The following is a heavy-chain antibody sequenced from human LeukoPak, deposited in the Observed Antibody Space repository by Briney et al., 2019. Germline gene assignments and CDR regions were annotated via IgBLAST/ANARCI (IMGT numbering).Heavy chain of an antibody. CDR3: ARDGTYYGDYEDYFDY. CDR1: GYTFTSYY. CDR2: INPSGGST. D-gene: IGHD4-17*01. Sequence: ASVKASCKASGYTFTSYYMHWVRQAPGQGLEWMGIINPSGGSTSYAQKFQGRVTMTRDTSTSTVYMELSSLRSEDTAVYYRARDGTYYGDYEDYFDYWGQGTLVTVSS. V-gene: IGHV1-46*01. J-gene: IGHJ4*02.